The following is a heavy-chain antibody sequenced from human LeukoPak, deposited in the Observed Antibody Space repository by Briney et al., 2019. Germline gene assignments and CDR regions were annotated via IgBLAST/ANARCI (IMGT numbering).Heavy chain of an antibody. CDR1: GGSISSSSYY. Sequence: PSETLSLTCTVSGGSISSSSYYWGWIRQPAGKGLEWIGRIYTSGSTNYNPSLKSRVTISVDTSKNQFSLKLSSVTAADTAVYYCARDLGYCSSTSCYTVVYYYYYMDVWGKGTTVTVSS. CDR3: ARDLGYCSSTSCYTVVYYYYYMDV. V-gene: IGHV4-61*02. J-gene: IGHJ6*03. CDR2: IYTSGST. D-gene: IGHD2-2*02.